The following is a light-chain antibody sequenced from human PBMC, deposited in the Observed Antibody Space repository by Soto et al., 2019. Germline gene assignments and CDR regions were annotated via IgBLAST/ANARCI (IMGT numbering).Light chain of an antibody. CDR1: QSISSW. CDR3: QQYNSYSRT. J-gene: IGKJ1*01. CDR2: DAY. V-gene: IGKV1-5*01. Sequence: DIQMTQSPSTLSASVGDRVTITCRASQSISSWLAWYQQKPGKAPKLLISDAYSLESGVPSRFSGSGYGTEFTLTISSLQPDDFATYYRQQYNSYSRTFGQGTKVEIK.